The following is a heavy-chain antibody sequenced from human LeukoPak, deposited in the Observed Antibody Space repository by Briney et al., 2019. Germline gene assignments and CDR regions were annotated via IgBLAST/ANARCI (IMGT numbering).Heavy chain of an antibody. J-gene: IGHJ4*02. D-gene: IGHD6-6*01. CDR1: GYSFTNYW. V-gene: IGHV5-51*01. CDR2: IYPGDSDT. CDR3: ARPLYSGSSSIDY. Sequence: GESLKISCKGSGYSFTNYWIGWVRQMPGKGLEWLGIIYPGDSDTRYSPSFQGQVTISVDKSISTAYLQWSSLKASDTAMYYCARPLYSGSSSIDYWGQGTLVTVSS.